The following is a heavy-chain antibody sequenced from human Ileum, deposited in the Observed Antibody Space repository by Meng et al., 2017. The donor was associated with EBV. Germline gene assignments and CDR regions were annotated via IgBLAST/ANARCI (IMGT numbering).Heavy chain of an antibody. J-gene: IGHJ4*02. Sequence: RQLKESGPGRLKPSETLSLSCTVSGGSISSSSYYWGWIRQPPGKGLEWIGSMYSSGTTNYNPSLTSRVTISLDTSKNQFSLKLSSVTAADTAVYYCARGSTPAAGAYWGQGTLVTVSS. CDR1: GGSISSSSYY. D-gene: IGHD6-13*01. CDR2: MYSSGTT. CDR3: ARGSTPAAGAY. V-gene: IGHV4-39*07.